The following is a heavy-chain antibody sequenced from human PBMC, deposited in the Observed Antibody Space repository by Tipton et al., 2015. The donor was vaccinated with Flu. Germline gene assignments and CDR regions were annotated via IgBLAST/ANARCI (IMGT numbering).Heavy chain of an antibody. Sequence: SLRLSCAASGFTFSSYWMSWVRQAPGKGLEWVANIKQDGSEKYYVDSVKGRFTISRDNAKNSLYLQMNSLRAEDTAVYYCARDSPYYDILTGYYHDAFDIWGQGTMVTVSS. V-gene: IGHV3-7*01. CDR2: IKQDGSEK. D-gene: IGHD3-9*01. CDR1: GFTFSSYW. J-gene: IGHJ3*02. CDR3: ARDSPYYDILTGYYHDAFDI.